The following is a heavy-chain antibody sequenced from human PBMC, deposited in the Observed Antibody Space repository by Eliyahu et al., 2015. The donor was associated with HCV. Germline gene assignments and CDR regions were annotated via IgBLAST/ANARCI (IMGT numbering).Heavy chain of an antibody. V-gene: IGHV3-9*01. CDR2: ITWNSGNI. CDR3: AKDPGAGHFQH. CDR1: GXTFDGYA. Sequence: EVQLVESGGGLVQPGWSLXLSFAXSGXTFDGYAMXWVRQAPGRGLEWVSGITWNSGNIDYADSVKGRFTISRDNAKNSLYLQMNGLRAEDTAFYYCAKDPGAGHFQHWGQGTLVTVSS. J-gene: IGHJ1*01. D-gene: IGHD1-26*01.